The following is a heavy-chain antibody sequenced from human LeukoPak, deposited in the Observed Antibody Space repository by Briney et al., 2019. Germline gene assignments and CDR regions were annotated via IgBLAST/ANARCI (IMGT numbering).Heavy chain of an antibody. CDR2: IYYSGST. V-gene: IGHV4-59*01. CDR1: GGSISRYY. Sequence: SETLSLTCTVSGGSISRYYWSWIRQPPGKGLEWIGYIYYSGSTNYNPSLKSRVTISVDTSKNQFSLKLSSVTAADTAVYYCARDGPYGSGSYYDYWGQGTLVTVSS. D-gene: IGHD3-10*01. CDR3: ARDGPYGSGSYYDY. J-gene: IGHJ4*02.